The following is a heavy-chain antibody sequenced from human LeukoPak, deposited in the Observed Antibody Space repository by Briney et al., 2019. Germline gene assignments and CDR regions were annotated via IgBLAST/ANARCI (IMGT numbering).Heavy chain of an antibody. CDR2: ITNNGRST. V-gene: IGHV3-64*01. J-gene: IGHJ3*02. CDR3: ARVGDEDAFDI. D-gene: IGHD3-16*01. CDR1: GFTFSRYA. Sequence: GGSLRLSCAASGFTFSRYAMHWVRQAPGKGLEYVSAITNNGRSTYYANSVKGRFTISRDNSKNTLYLQMGSLRAEDMAVYYCARVGDEDAFDIWGQGTMVTVSS.